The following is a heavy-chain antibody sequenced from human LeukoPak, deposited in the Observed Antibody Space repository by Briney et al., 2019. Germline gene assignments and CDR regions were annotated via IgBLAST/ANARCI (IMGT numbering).Heavy chain of an antibody. CDR3: AGVGYDFWSGSPIYFDY. V-gene: IGHV3-64*01. CDR2: ISSNGGST. Sequence: GGSLRLSCVASGFTFSSYAMHWVRQAPGKGLEYVSAISSNGGSTYYANSVKGRFTISRDNSKNTLYLQMGSLRAEDMAVYYCAGVGYDFWSGSPIYFDYWGQGTLVTVSS. J-gene: IGHJ4*02. D-gene: IGHD3-3*01. CDR1: GFTFSSYA.